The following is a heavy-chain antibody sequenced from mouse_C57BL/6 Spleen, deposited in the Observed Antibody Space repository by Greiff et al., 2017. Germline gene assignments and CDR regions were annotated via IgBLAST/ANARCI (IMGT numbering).Heavy chain of an antibody. CDR2: ISSGSSTI. CDR3: ARGAGTGYFDY. CDR1: GFTFSDYG. V-gene: IGHV5-17*01. D-gene: IGHD4-1*01. Sequence: DVKLVESGGGLVKPGGSLKLSCAASGFTFSDYGMHWVRQAPEKGLEWVAYISSGSSTIYYADTVKGRFTISRDNAKKTLFLQMTSLRSEDTAMCYCARGAGTGYFDYWGQGTTLTVSS. J-gene: IGHJ2*01.